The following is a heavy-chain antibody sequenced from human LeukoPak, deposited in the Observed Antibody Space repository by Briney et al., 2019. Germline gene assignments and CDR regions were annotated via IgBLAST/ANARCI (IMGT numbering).Heavy chain of an antibody. D-gene: IGHD3-9*01. V-gene: IGHV4-59*01. CDR1: GGSISSYY. J-gene: IGHJ4*02. CDR3: ARGASYYDILTGYYLGGIDY. CDR2: IYYSGST. Sequence: SETLSLTCTVSGGSISSYYWSWIRQPPGKGLEWIGYIYYSGSTNYNPYLKSRVTISVDTSKNQFSLKLSSVTAADTAVYYCARGASYYDILTGYYLGGIDYWGQGTLVTVSS.